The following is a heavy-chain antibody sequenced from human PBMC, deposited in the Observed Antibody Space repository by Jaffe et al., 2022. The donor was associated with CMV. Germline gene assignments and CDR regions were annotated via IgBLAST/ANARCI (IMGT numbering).Heavy chain of an antibody. CDR2: VTNSGGVT. D-gene: IGHD2-21*02. V-gene: IGHV3-23*04. CDR3: ANAQRLSV. Sequence: EVQLVESGGALVQPGGSLRLSCAASGFTFSNYAMNWVRQAPGKGLEWVSGVTNSGGVTYYADSVKGRFTISRDNSKNTLYLQMNSLRAEDTAVYYCANAQRLSVWGKGTTVTVSS. CDR1: GFTFSNYA. J-gene: IGHJ6*04.